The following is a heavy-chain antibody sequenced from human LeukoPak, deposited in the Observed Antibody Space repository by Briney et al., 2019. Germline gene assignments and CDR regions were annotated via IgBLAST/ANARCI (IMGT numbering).Heavy chain of an antibody. CDR1: GYTFTSYG. J-gene: IGHJ4*02. D-gene: IGHD3-3*01. V-gene: IGHV1-18*01. CDR2: ISAYNGNT. CDR3: ARDHLNDFWSGSEVGY. Sequence: ASVKVSCKASGYTFTSYGISWVRQAPGQGLEWMGWISAYNGNTNYAQKLQGRVTMTTDTSTSTAYMELRSLRSDDTAVYYCARDHLNDFWSGSEVGYWGQGTLVTVSS.